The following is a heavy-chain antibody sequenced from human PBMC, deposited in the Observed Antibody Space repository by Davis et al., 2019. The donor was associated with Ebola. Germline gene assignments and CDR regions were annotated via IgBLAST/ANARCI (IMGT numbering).Heavy chain of an antibody. D-gene: IGHD3-22*01. CDR1: GGTFSSYA. CDR3: ARGGYDSSRGHY. J-gene: IGHJ4*02. V-gene: IGHV3-30-3*01. CDR2: ISYDGSNK. Sequence: SCKASGGTFSSYAMHWVRQAPGKGLEWVAVISYDGSNKYYADSVKGRFTISRDNSKNTLYLQMNSLRAEDTAVYYCARGGYDSSRGHYWGQGTLVTVSS.